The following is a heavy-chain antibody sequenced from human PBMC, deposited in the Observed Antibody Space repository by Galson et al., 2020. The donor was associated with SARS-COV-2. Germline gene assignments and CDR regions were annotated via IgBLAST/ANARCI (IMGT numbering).Heavy chain of an antibody. D-gene: IGHD3-22*01. J-gene: IGHJ3*02. CDR1: GFTFRDYA. V-gene: IGHV3-49*04. CDR2: IRSKAYGGTT. CDR3: TRPHFYDSSGFPDAFDI. Sequence: GGSLRLSCTASGFTFRDYAMSWVRQAPGRGLEWIGFIRSKAYGGTTEYAASVKGRFIISRDDSKSIAYLQINSLKTEDTAVYYCTRPHFYDSSGFPDAFDIWGQGTMVTVSS.